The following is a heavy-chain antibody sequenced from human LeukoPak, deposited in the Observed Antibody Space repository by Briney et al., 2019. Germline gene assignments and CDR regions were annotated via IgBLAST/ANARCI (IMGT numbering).Heavy chain of an antibody. CDR2: IGGGGVST. CDR1: GFTFSSSW. CDR3: AKRNYYDSSGYYYDY. Sequence: PGGSLRLSCAASGFTFSSSWIHWVRQAPGKGLEWVSAIGGGGVSTFYADSVKGRFTISRDNSKNTLYLQMNSLRAEDTAVYYCAKRNYYDSSGYYYDYWGQGTLVTVSS. J-gene: IGHJ4*02. V-gene: IGHV3-23*01. D-gene: IGHD3-22*01.